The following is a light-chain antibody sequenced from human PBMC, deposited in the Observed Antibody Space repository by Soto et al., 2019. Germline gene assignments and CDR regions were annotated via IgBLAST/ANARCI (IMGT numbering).Light chain of an antibody. V-gene: IGKV1-39*01. J-gene: IGKJ1*01. CDR2: AAS. CDR3: QQSFSDPWT. Sequence: DIQITQSPASLSASVGDRVTITCRASQSMRTYLNWYQQTKGKAPNLLIHAASTLQSGVPSRFRGRGSGTDFTLPISSLHTEDFETYYCQQSFSDPWTFAQGTKVDIK. CDR1: QSMRTY.